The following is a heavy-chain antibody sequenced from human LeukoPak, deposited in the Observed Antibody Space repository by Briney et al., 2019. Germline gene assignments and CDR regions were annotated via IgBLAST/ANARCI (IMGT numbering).Heavy chain of an antibody. CDR2: VFASGSP. D-gene: IGHD3-10*01. CDR3: ARHNANYYGSGSYGDFDY. Sequence: SETLSLTCTVSGGSISSYYWSWIRQPAGKGLEWIGRVFASGSPNYNPSLKSRVTMSVDTSKNQFSLRLSSVTAADTAVYYCARHNANYYGSGSYGDFDYWGQGTLVTVSS. CDR1: GGSISSYY. J-gene: IGHJ4*02. V-gene: IGHV4-4*07.